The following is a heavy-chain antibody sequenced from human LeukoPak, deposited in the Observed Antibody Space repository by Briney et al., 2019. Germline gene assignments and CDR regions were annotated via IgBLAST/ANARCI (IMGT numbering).Heavy chain of an antibody. CDR1: GFTFSNYG. CDR3: AKGYGFDSSGSEHYFEN. J-gene: IGHJ4*02. V-gene: IGHV3-30*18. CDR2: ITYDGSNK. Sequence: GGSLRLSCAASGFTFSNYGIHWVRQAPGKGLEWVAVITYDGSNKYYAESVKGRFTISRDNSKNTLYLQMNSLRAEDTALYYCAKGYGFDSSGSEHYFENWGQGILVTVSS. D-gene: IGHD3-22*01.